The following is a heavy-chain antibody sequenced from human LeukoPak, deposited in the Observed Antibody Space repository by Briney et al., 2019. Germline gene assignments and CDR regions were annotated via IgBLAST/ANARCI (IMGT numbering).Heavy chain of an antibody. CDR1: GFGFSSSW. J-gene: IGHJ3*02. CDR3: AKDPGKGAFNT. V-gene: IGHV3-7*01. CDR2: IDPTGGTI. D-gene: IGHD1-26*01. Sequence: PGGSLRLSCAASGFGFSSSWMSWVRKTPGKGLEWVADIDPTGGTIVYVDSVKGRFTISRDNAKSSVYLQMSGLRAEDSAGYYCAKDPGKGAFNTWGQGRWSPSLQ.